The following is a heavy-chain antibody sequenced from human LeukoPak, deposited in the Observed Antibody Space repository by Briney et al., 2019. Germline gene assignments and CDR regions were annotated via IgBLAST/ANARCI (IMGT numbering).Heavy chain of an antibody. CDR1: GYTFTSYD. Sequence: GASVKVSCKASGYTFTSYDINWVRQAPGQGLEWMGWISAYNGNTNYAQKLQGRVTMTTDTSTSTAYMELRSLRSEDTAVYYCARVPAAILENYYYYMDVWGKGTTVTVSS. J-gene: IGHJ6*03. D-gene: IGHD2-2*02. V-gene: IGHV1-18*01. CDR3: ARVPAAILENYYYYMDV. CDR2: ISAYNGNT.